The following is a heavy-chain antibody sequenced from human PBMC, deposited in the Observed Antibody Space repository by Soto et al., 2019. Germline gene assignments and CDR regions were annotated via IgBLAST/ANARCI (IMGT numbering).Heavy chain of an antibody. Sequence: PSETLSLTCTVSGGSISSGDYYWSWIRHHPGKGLEWIGYINNSGSTYNNPSLQSRVTISVDTSKNQFSLKLSSVTAADTAVYYCARARGSRPMYXXXXXDVWGQGTTVTV. D-gene: IGHD1-26*01. J-gene: IGHJ6*02. CDR1: GGSISSGDYY. CDR3: ARARGSRPMYXXXXXDV. V-gene: IGHV4-31*03. CDR2: INNSGST.